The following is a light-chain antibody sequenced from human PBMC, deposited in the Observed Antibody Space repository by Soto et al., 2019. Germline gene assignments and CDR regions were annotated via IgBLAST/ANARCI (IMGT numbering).Light chain of an antibody. CDR2: GAS. V-gene: IGKV3-15*01. Sequence: LMTQSLATLSVCPWEIATLSCTASQSFSKNLAWYQQQPGQAPRLLIYGASTRATGVPARFSGSGSGTDFTLTISSLQSEDFAVYYRQQYHNWPYTFGQGTRLEIK. CDR1: QSFSKN. J-gene: IGKJ5*01. CDR3: QQYHNWPYT.